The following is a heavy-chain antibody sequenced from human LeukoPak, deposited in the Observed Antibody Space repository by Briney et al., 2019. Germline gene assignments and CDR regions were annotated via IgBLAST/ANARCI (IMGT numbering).Heavy chain of an antibody. D-gene: IGHD5-24*01. CDR3: ATARWLHPELDY. Sequence: GGSLRLSCAASGFTVSSNYMSWVRQAPGKGLEWVSVIYSGGSTYYADSVKGRFTISRGNSKNTLYLQMNSLRAEDTAVYYCATARWLHPELDYWGQGTLVTVSS. CDR2: IYSGGST. V-gene: IGHV3-66*01. CDR1: GFTVSSNY. J-gene: IGHJ4*02.